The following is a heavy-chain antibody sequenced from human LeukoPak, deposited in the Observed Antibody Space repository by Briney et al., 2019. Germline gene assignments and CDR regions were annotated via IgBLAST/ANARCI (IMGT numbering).Heavy chain of an antibody. D-gene: IGHD2-2*01. CDR1: GGSISSSNW. J-gene: IGHJ6*03. Sequence: PSGTLSLTCAVSGGSISSSNWWSWVRQPPGKGLEWIGEIYHSGSTNYNPSLKSRVTISVDKSKNQFSLKLNSLTAADTAVYYCARSDCSSTSCPKAGYYYYMDVWGKGTTVTVSS. CDR3: ARSDCSSTSCPKAGYYYYMDV. V-gene: IGHV4-4*02. CDR2: IYHSGST.